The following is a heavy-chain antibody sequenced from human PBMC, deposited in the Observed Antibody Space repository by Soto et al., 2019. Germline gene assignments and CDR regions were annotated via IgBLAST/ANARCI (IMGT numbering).Heavy chain of an antibody. CDR2: ISRTGDST. J-gene: IGHJ4*02. CDR3: AKTNSYGEELDY. Sequence: ESGGGLVQPGESLRLSCAASGFTFSIYAMNWVRQTPGKGLEWVSAISRTGDSTYYADSLKGRFTISRDNSKNTLYLQMSGLRADDTAIYYCAKTNSYGEELDYWGQGTLVTVSS. CDR1: GFTFSIYA. D-gene: IGHD4-17*01. V-gene: IGHV3-23*01.